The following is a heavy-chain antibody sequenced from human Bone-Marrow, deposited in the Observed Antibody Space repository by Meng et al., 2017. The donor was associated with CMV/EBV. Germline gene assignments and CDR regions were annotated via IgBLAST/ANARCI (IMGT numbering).Heavy chain of an antibody. CDR2: ISGSGGST. Sequence: GESLKISCAASGFTFSSYAMSWVRQAPGKGLEWVSAISGSGGSTYYADSVKGRFTISRDNSKNTLYLQMNSLRAEDTAVYYCTKGVTIFGVVIGYYFDYWGQGPLVPVSS. CDR1: GFTFSSYA. D-gene: IGHD3-3*01. J-gene: IGHJ4*02. V-gene: IGHV3-23*01. CDR3: TKGVTIFGVVIGYYFDY.